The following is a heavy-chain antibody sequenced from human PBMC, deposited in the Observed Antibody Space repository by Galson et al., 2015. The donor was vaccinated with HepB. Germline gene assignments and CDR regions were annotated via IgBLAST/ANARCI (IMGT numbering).Heavy chain of an antibody. CDR1: GFTFDDYA. CDR3: AKEGYCSSTSGYEPSGGMDV. J-gene: IGHJ6*02. CDR2: ISWNSGSI. Sequence: SLRLSCAASGFTFDDYAMHWVRQAPGKGLEWVSGISWNSGSIGYADSVKGRFTISRDNAKNSLYLQMNSLRAEDTALYYCAKEGYCSSTSGYEPSGGMDVWGQGTTVTVSS. D-gene: IGHD2-2*01. V-gene: IGHV3-9*01.